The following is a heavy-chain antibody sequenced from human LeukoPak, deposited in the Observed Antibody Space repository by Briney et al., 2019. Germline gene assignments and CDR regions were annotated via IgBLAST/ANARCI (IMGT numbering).Heavy chain of an antibody. CDR3: ARGHGSGSYYPDY. J-gene: IGHJ4*02. Sequence: PGGSLRLSCAASGLTFSSYSMNWVRQAPGKGLEWVSYISSSSSTIYYADSVKGRFTISRDNAKSSLYLQMNSLRAEDTAVYYCARGHGSGSYYPDYWGQGTLVTVSS. V-gene: IGHV3-48*01. CDR2: ISSSSSTI. D-gene: IGHD3-10*01. CDR1: GLTFSSYS.